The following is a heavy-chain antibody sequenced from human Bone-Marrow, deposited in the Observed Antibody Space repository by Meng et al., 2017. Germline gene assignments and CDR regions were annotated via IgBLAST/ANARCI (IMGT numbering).Heavy chain of an antibody. CDR1: GFTFSSYV. CDR3: AREGGTTRPIYYYYGMDV. Sequence: GESLKISCAASGFTFSSYVMHWVRQAPGKGLEWVTLISYDGSNGYYADSVKGRFTISRDNSKNTLYLQMNNLRDEDTAVYYCAREGGTTRPIYYYYGMDVWGQGTTVTVSS. J-gene: IGHJ6*02. V-gene: IGHV3-30*03. CDR2: ISYDGSNG. D-gene: IGHD1-7*01.